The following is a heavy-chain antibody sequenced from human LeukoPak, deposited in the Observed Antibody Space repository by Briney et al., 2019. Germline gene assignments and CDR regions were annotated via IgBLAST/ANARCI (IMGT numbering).Heavy chain of an antibody. D-gene: IGHD3-22*01. V-gene: IGHV3-11*04. J-gene: IGHJ4*02. Sequence: GGSLRLSCAASGFTFRNAWMSWVRQAPGKGLEWVSYISSSGTNIYYADSVKGRFTISRDNAKNSLYLQMNSLRAEDTAVYYCARSSTTYYYDTSSHYWGQGTLVTVSS. CDR3: ARSSTTYYYDTSSHY. CDR1: GFTFRNAW. CDR2: ISSSGTNI.